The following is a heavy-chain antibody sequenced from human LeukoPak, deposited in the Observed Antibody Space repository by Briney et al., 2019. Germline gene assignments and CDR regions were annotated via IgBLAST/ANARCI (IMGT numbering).Heavy chain of an antibody. V-gene: IGHV3-23*01. J-gene: IGHJ4*02. D-gene: IGHD2-2*01. Sequence: GGSLRLSCAASGFTFSSYAMTWVRQAPDKGLEWVSAISGSDGSTYYADSVKGRFTISRDNSQNTLYLQMNSLSAEDTAVYYCAKVETSGGANCYALDYWGQGTLVTVSS. CDR3: AKVETSGGANCYALDY. CDR2: ISGSDGST. CDR1: GFTFSSYA.